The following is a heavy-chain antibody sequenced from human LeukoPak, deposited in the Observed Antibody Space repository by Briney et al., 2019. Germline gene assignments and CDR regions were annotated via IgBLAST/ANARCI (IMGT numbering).Heavy chain of an antibody. CDR3: AKATGNLGN. Sequence: GGSLRLSCAASGFTFSSYAMSWVRQAPGKGLEWVSTISNSDGKTYYADSVKGRFTISRDNSKNTLYVQMNSLTAEDTAIYYCAKATGNLGNWGQGTLVTVSS. CDR2: ISNSDGKT. J-gene: IGHJ4*02. D-gene: IGHD1-1*01. CDR1: GFTFSSYA. V-gene: IGHV3-23*01.